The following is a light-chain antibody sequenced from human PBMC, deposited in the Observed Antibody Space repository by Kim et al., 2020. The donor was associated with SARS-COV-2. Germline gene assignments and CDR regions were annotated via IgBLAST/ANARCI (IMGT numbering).Light chain of an antibody. CDR3: LLSYSGAWV. CDR1: TGTVTSGHY. CDR2: DTN. Sequence: PGVTVTLTCGSSTGTVTSGHYPYWFQQKPGQAPRTLIYDTNNKHSWTPARFSGSVVGGKAALTLSGAQPEDEADYYCLLSYSGAWVFGGGTQLTVL. J-gene: IGLJ3*02. V-gene: IGLV7-46*01.